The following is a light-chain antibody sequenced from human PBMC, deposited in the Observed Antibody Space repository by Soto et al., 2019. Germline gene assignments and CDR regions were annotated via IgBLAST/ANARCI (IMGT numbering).Light chain of an antibody. Sequence: QSVLTQPPSASGSPGQSVTISCTGTSSDVGGYNFVSWYQQHPGKAPKLMIYEVSKRPSGVPDRFSGSKSGNTASLTVSGLQDEDEADYYCSSYAGSNTRFGTGTKVTVL. J-gene: IGLJ1*01. CDR2: EVS. CDR3: SSYAGSNTR. V-gene: IGLV2-8*01. CDR1: SSDVGGYNF.